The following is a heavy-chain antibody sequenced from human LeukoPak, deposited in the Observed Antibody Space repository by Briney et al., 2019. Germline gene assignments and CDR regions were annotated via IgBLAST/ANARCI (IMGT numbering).Heavy chain of an antibody. J-gene: IGHJ4*02. CDR3: ARIGSAAFTDY. D-gene: IGHD3-3*02. Sequence: GGSLSLSCAASGFTFSTYALNWVRQAPGKGLEWVSAISDSGGAIYYADSVKGRFTMSRDNSKNSLFLQMNSLRAEDTAVYYCARIGSAAFTDYWGQGTLVTVSS. CDR1: GFTFSTYA. V-gene: IGHV3-23*01. CDR2: ISDSGGAI.